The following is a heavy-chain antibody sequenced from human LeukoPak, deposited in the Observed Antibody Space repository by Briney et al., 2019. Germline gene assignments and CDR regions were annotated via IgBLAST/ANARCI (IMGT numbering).Heavy chain of an antibody. J-gene: IGHJ6*03. CDR3: ARSYGGYYYHYYMDV. Sequence: SETLSLTCTVSGGSISSSSYYWGWIRQPPGKGLEWIGSIYYSGSTYYNPSLKSRVTISVDTSKNQFSLKLSSVTAADTAVYYCARSYGGYYYHYYMDVWGKGTTVTVSS. V-gene: IGHV4-39*07. CDR1: GGSISSSSYY. D-gene: IGHD2-15*01. CDR2: IYYSGST.